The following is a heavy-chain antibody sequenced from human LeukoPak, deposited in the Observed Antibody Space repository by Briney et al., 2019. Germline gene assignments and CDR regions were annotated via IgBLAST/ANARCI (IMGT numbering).Heavy chain of an antibody. CDR2: IYHSGST. D-gene: IGHD3-3*01. CDR3: ARSTPHYDFWSGYHQNNWFDP. Sequence: SETLSLTCAVSGGSISGSNWWSWVRQPPGKGLEWIGEIYHSGSTNYNPSLKSRVTISVDKSRNQFSLKLSSVTAADTAVYYCARSTPHYDFWSGYHQNNWFDPWGQGTLVTVSS. J-gene: IGHJ5*02. V-gene: IGHV4-4*02. CDR1: GGSISGSNW.